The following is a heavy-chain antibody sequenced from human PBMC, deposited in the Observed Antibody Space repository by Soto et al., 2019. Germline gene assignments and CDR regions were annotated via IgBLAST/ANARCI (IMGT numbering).Heavy chain of an antibody. D-gene: IGHD4-17*01. Sequence: QVQLQESGPGLVKPSETLSLSCTVSGGSISSYYWSWIRQPPGKGLEWIGYIYYSGSTNYNPSLKSRVTIAVDTSKHQFSLTLSSVTAADTAVYYCARDYGGNSDYWGQGTLVTVSS. CDR1: GGSISSYY. V-gene: IGHV4-59*12. CDR2: IYYSGST. J-gene: IGHJ4*02. CDR3: ARDYGGNSDY.